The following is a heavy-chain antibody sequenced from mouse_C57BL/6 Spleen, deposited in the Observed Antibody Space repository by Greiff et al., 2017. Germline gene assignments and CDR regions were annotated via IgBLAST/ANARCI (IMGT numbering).Heavy chain of an antibody. D-gene: IGHD2-3*01. CDR1: GYTFTSYW. V-gene: IGHV1-52*01. CDR2: IEPSDSKT. CDR3: ARSGYYDYYYPMDY. J-gene: IGHJ4*01. Sequence: VQLQQSGAALVRPGSSVKLSCKASGYTFTSYWLHWVKQRPIQGLEWIGNIEPSDSKTNYNQKFKDTGTLTVEKSSSTAYMQLSSLTSVDSAVYYCARSGYYDYYYPMDYWRQGTAVTVFS.